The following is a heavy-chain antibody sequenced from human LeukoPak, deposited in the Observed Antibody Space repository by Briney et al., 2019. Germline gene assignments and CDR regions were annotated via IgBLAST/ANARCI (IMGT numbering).Heavy chain of an antibody. D-gene: IGHD2-15*01. Sequence: ASVKVSCKASGYTFTDHYIHWVRQAPGQGLEWMGWNNPNSGTTSYAQKFRGRVTMTRDTSISTAYMELSSLRSDDTAVYHCARLYCSGGSCYSGGWFDPWGQGTLVTVSS. CDR3: ARLYCSGGSCYSGGWFDP. CDR1: GYTFTDHY. J-gene: IGHJ5*02. V-gene: IGHV1-2*02. CDR2: NNPNSGTT.